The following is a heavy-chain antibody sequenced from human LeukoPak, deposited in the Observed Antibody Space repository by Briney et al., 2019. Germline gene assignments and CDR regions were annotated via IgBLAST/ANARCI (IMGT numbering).Heavy chain of an antibody. J-gene: IGHJ4*02. CDR3: ARQNWELLRKRRYYFDY. D-gene: IGHD1-26*01. V-gene: IGHV4-34*01. CDR2: INHSGST. Sequence: SESLSLTCAVYGGSFNGYYWSWIRQPPGKGLEWIGEINHSGSTNYNPSLKSRVTISVDTSKNQFSLKLSSVTAADTAVYYCARQNWELLRKRRYYFDYWGQGTLVTVSS. CDR1: GGSFNGYY.